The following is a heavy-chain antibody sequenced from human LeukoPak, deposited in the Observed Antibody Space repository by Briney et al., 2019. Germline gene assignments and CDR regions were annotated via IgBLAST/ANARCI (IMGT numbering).Heavy chain of an antibody. V-gene: IGHV3-23*01. CDR1: GFSFSSYA. Sequence: GGSLRLSCVASGFSFSSYAMSWVRQASGKGLEWVSTVSGSGGNRYYADSVKGRFTISRDNSRNTLYLQMSSLRAEDTALYYCAKENGYKTTHFDYWGQGTLVSVSS. CDR2: VSGSGGNR. D-gene: IGHD5-24*01. CDR3: AKENGYKTTHFDY. J-gene: IGHJ4*02.